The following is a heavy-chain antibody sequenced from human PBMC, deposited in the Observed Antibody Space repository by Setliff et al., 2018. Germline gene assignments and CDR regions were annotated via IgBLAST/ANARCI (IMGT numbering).Heavy chain of an antibody. CDR2: IFYSGRT. CDR3: ARDSSTTYYDSSGYLIDY. CDR1: GGSISSSSYY. D-gene: IGHD3-22*01. Sequence: SETLSLTCTVSGGSISSSSYYWNWIRQPPGKGLEWIGNIFYSGRTSYNASLKSRVTISVDTSKNQFSLKLSSVTAADTAVYYCARDSSTTYYDSSGYLIDYWGQGTRVTVSS. V-gene: IGHV4-39*07. J-gene: IGHJ4*02.